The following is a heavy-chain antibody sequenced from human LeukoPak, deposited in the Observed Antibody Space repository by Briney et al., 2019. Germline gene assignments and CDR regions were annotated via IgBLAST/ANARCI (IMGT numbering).Heavy chain of an antibody. CDR2: KKQDGSEK. CDR3: ARGVTTPIY. J-gene: IGHJ4*02. D-gene: IGHD4-17*01. V-gene: IGHV3-7*05. CDR1: GXTFSSYW. Sequence: PGGSLRLSCAASGXTFSSYWVSWVRQAPGKGLEWVANKKQDGSEKYYVDSVKGRFTISRDNAKNSLYLQMNSLRAEDTAVYYCARGVTTPIYWGQGTLVTVSS.